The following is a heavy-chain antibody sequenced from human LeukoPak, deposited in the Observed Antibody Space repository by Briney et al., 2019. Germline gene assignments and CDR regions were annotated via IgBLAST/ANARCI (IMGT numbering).Heavy chain of an antibody. CDR1: GFTFSSYA. D-gene: IGHD1-26*01. Sequence: GGSLRLSCAASGFTFSSYAMSWVRQAPGRGLEWVSAISGSGGSTYYADSVKGRFTISRDNSKNTLYLQMNSLRAEDTAVYYCAKGNRISGSYYTWFDPWGQGTLVTVSS. J-gene: IGHJ5*02. CDR2: ISGSGGST. V-gene: IGHV3-23*01. CDR3: AKGNRISGSYYTWFDP.